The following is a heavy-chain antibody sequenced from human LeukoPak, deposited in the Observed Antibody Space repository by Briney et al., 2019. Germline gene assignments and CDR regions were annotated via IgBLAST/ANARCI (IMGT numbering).Heavy chain of an antibody. J-gene: IGHJ4*02. D-gene: IGHD3-22*01. CDR3: ARGRGYDSGTYNYAFSDY. Sequence: GGSLRLSCAASGFTFSNYGMHWVRQAPGKGLEWGAVIWYDGGNKYYADSVKGRFTISRDNSKNTLYLQMNSRRTEDTAVYYCARGRGYDSGTYNYAFSDYWGQGTLVTVSS. V-gene: IGHV3-33*01. CDR2: IWYDGGNK. CDR1: GFTFSNYG.